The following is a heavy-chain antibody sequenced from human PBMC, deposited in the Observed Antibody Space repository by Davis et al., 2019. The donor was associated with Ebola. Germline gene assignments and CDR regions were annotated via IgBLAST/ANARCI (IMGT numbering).Heavy chain of an antibody. V-gene: IGHV5-51*01. CDR1: GYSFTSYW. CDR3: ATPHCSGGSCYLLAFDI. D-gene: IGHD2-15*01. J-gene: IGHJ3*02. CDR2: IYPGDSDT. Sequence: GESLKISCKGSGYSFTSYWIGWVRQMPGKGLEWMGIIYPGDSDTRYSPSFQGQVTISADKSISTAYLQWSSLKASDTAMYYCATPHCSGGSCYLLAFDIWGQGTMVTVSS.